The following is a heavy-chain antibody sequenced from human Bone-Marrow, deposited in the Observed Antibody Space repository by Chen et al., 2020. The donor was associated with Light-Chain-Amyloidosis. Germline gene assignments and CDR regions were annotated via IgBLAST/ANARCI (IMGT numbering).Heavy chain of an antibody. Sequence: EVQLVESGGALVQPGGSLRLSCAASGFTLNTHWMHWVRQPPGGGLVWVARMPTDVTKTVYADSVKGRFTVSRDDAKNTLYLEMNRLRVEDTGLYLCARDRGRFSYNRGGLDSWGQGTLVTVSS. CDR3: ARDRGRFSYNRGGLDS. V-gene: IGHV3-74*01. J-gene: IGHJ4*02. CDR2: MPTDVTKT. CDR1: GFTLNTHW. D-gene: IGHD3-10*01.